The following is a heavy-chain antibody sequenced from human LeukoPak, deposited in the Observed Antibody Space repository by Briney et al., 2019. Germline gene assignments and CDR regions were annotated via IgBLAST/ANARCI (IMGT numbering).Heavy chain of an antibody. CDR2: IYRGGAT. J-gene: IGHJ6*03. V-gene: IGHV3-53*01. CDR3: ARPGGDYDLSYYMDV. CDR1: GLAFSNYW. D-gene: IGHD4-17*01. Sequence: PGGSLRLSCTASGLAFSNYWMHWVRQAPGKGLEWVSVIYRGGATYYADSVKGRFTISRDNSKNTVYLQMNSLRAEDTAVYYCARPGGDYDLSYYMDVWGKGATVTVSS.